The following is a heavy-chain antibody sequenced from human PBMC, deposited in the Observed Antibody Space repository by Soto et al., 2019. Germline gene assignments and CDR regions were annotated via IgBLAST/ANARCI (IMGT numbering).Heavy chain of an antibody. D-gene: IGHD6-13*01. J-gene: IGHJ5*02. CDR3: ARQSSSWYSLYETRFDP. Sequence: QLQLQESGPGLVKPSETLSLTCTVSGGSISSSSYYWGWIRQPPVKGLEWIGSIYYSGSTYYNPSLKSRVTISVDTSKNQFSLKLSSVTAADTAVYYCARQSSSWYSLYETRFDPRGQGTLVNVSS. V-gene: IGHV4-39*01. CDR1: GGSISSSSYY. CDR2: IYYSGST.